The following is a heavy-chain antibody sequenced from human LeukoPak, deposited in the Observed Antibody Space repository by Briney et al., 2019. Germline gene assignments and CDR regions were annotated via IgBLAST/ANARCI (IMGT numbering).Heavy chain of an antibody. CDR1: GLTFSTYA. Sequence: GGSLRLSCAASGLTFSTYAMHWVRQAPGKGLDWVAVISYDGSNKRYRDSVKGRFTVSRDNSKSTLYLQMNSLRADDTAVYYCARGLFTGGTYFAYWGQGTLVTVSS. V-gene: IGHV3-30*10. CDR2: ISYDGSNK. J-gene: IGHJ4*02. CDR3: ARGLFTGGTYFAY. D-gene: IGHD2-8*02.